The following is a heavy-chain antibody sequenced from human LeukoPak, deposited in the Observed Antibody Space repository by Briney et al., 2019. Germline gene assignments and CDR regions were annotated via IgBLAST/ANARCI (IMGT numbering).Heavy chain of an antibody. CDR3: ARGLQENLAWLTAFSAFDI. Sequence: GASVKVSCKASGYIFTGYYMHWVRQAPGQGLEWMGWINPNSGDTNYAQKFQGRVTMTRDTSVSTAYMELSRLRSDDTAVYYCARGLQENLAWLTAFSAFDIWGQGTMVTVSS. V-gene: IGHV1-2*02. J-gene: IGHJ3*02. CDR2: INPNSGDT. CDR1: GYIFTGYY. D-gene: IGHD6-19*01.